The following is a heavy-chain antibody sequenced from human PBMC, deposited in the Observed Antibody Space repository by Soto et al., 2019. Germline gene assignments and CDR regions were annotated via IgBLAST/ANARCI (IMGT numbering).Heavy chain of an antibody. D-gene: IGHD6-13*01. CDR1: GVTVSSNY. CDR3: AREKSGGTIDY. Sequence: PGGSLRLSCAASGVTVSSNYMSWVRQAPGKGLEWVSLIYSGGSTYYADSVKGRFTISRDNSKNTLYLQMNSLRAEDTAVYYCAREKSGGTIDYWGQGTLVTVSS. CDR2: IYSGGST. V-gene: IGHV3-66*01. J-gene: IGHJ4*02.